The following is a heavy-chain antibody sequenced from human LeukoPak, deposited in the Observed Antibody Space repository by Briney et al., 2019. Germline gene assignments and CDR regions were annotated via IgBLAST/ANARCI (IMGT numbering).Heavy chain of an antibody. V-gene: IGHV3-48*04. Sequence: PGGSLRLSCAASGSTFSIYAMHWARQAPGKGLEWVSYISKSGDTIYYADSLKGRFSISRDNAKNSLYLQMNSLRAEDTAVYYCAKVEDYYDSSGYSRDEYFQHWGQGTLVTVSS. CDR1: GSTFSIYA. J-gene: IGHJ1*01. CDR2: ISKSGDTI. CDR3: AKVEDYYDSSGYSRDEYFQH. D-gene: IGHD3-22*01.